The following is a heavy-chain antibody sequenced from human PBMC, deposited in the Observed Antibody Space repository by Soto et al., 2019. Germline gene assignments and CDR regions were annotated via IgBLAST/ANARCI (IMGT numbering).Heavy chain of an antibody. J-gene: IGHJ1*01. CDR1: GFTFDDYA. D-gene: IGHD6-13*01. CDR2: INWNSGSI. Sequence: GGSLLLSCAAYGFTFDDYAMHWVRQVPGKGLELVSGINWNSGSIGYVDSVKGRFAISRDNAKNSLHLQMNSLSAEDTAFYYCVKDESINWYSGHFRHWGQGTLVTVSS. V-gene: IGHV3-9*01. CDR3: VKDESINWYSGHFRH.